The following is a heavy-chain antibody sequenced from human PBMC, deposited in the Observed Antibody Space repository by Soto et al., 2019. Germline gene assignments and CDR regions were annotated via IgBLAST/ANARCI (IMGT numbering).Heavy chain of an antibody. J-gene: IGHJ4*02. V-gene: IGHV4-59*01. CDR3: ARGYSGGSFDY. D-gene: IGHD1-26*01. Sequence: SETLSLTCTVSGGSISSYYWSWIRQSPGKGLEWIGYIYYSGSTNYNPSLKSRVTISVDTSKNQFSLKLTSVTAADTAVYYCARGYSGGSFDYWGLGTLVTVSS. CDR2: IYYSGST. CDR1: GGSISSYY.